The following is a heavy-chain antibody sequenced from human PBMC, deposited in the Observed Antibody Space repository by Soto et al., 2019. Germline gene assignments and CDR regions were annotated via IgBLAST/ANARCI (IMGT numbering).Heavy chain of an antibody. D-gene: IGHD3-22*01. Sequence: QEQLVQSGAEVKKPGSSVKVSCKASGGLFSSYPISWVRQVPGQGLEWMGGIIPVLQTSYYTQRFQGRVTITANEATNTAYVELSSLRSEDKAIYYCPRGGSGYTWFKFFWGQGTLVTVSS. CDR2: IIPVLQTS. CDR3: PRGGSGYTWFKFF. V-gene: IGHV1-69*01. CDR1: GGLFSSYP. J-gene: IGHJ4*02.